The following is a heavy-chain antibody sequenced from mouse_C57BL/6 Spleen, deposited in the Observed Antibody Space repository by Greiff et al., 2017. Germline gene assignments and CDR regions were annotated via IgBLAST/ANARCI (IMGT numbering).Heavy chain of an antibody. Sequence: QVQLKESGPELVKPGASVKLSCKASGYSFTSYYIHWVKQRPGQGLEWIGWIYPGSGNTKYNEKFKGKATLTEDTSSSTAYMQLSSLASEDAAVYYCARTTTVVVDYWGQGTTLTVSS. D-gene: IGHD1-1*01. CDR1: GYSFTSYY. CDR2: IYPGSGNT. V-gene: IGHV1-66*01. J-gene: IGHJ2*01. CDR3: ARTTTVVVDY.